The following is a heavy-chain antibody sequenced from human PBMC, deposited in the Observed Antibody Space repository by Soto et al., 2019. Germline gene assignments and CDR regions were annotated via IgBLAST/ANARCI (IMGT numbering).Heavy chain of an antibody. CDR1: GYTFTSYY. J-gene: IGHJ3*02. CDR3: ARDIVDYVNSKDAFDS. CDR2: INPSGGST. D-gene: IGHD4-17*01. Sequence: ASVKVSCKASGYTFTSYYMHWVRQAPGQGLEWMGIINPSGGSTSYAQKFQGRVTMTRDTSTSTVYMELSSLRSEDTAVYYCARDIVDYVNSKDAFDSWGQGTMVTVS. V-gene: IGHV1-46*03.